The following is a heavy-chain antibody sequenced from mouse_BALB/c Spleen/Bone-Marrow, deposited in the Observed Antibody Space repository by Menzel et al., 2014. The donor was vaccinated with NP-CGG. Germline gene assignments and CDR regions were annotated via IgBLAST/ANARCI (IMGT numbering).Heavy chain of an antibody. V-gene: IGHV3-1*02. Sequence: DVMLVESGPDLVKPSQSLSLTCTVTGYSITSGHSWHWIRQFPGNKLEWMGYIHYSGSTNYNPPLKSRISITRDTSKNQFFLQLNSVTTEDTSTYYCARGGLTGNSYFDYWGQGTTLTVSS. J-gene: IGHJ2*01. CDR2: IHYSGST. CDR1: GYSITSGHS. CDR3: ARGGLTGNSYFDY. D-gene: IGHD4-1*01.